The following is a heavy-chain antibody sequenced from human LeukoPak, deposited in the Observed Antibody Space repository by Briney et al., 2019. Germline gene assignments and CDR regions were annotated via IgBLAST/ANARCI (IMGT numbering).Heavy chain of an antibody. CDR2: ICHSGST. CDR3: ARAPYQLLAGSGLYYYDGMDV. CDR1: GCSISSGGYS. D-gene: IGHD2-2*01. V-gene: IGHV4-30-2*01. J-gene: IGHJ6*02. Sequence: TSETLSLTCAVSGCSISSGGYSWSWIRQPPGKGLEWIGYICHSGSTYYNPSLKSRVTISVDRSKNQFSLKLSSVTAADTAVYYCARAPYQLLAGSGLYYYDGMDVWGQGTTVTVSS.